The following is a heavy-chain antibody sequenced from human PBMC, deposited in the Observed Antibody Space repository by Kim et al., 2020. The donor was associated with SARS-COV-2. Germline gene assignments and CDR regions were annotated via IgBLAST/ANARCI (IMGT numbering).Heavy chain of an antibody. D-gene: IGHD5-12*01. Sequence: SETLSLTCTVSGGSISSSSYYWGWIRQPPGKGLEWIGSIYYSGSTYYNPSLKSRVTISVDTSKNQFSLKLSSVTAADTAVYYCARSQFPDRGGYDFNYWG. CDR2: IYYSGST. V-gene: IGHV4-39*01. CDR1: GGSISSSSYY. J-gene: IGHJ4*01. CDR3: ARSQFPDRGGYDFNY.